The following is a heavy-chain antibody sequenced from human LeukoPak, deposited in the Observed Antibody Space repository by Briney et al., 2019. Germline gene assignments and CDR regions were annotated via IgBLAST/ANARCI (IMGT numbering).Heavy chain of an antibody. Sequence: GGSLRLSCAASGFTFDDYAMHWVRQAPGEGLEWVSLISGDGGSTYYADSVKGRFTISRDNSKNSLYLQMNSLRTEDTALYYCAKADPHYDHPYYYYGMDVWGQGTTVTVSS. D-gene: IGHD4-17*01. CDR3: AKADPHYDHPYYYYGMDV. V-gene: IGHV3-43*02. CDR2: ISGDGGST. CDR1: GFTFDDYA. J-gene: IGHJ6*02.